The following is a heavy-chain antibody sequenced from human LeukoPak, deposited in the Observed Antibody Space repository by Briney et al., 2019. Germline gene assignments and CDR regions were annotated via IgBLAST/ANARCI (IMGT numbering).Heavy chain of an antibody. Sequence: PGGSLRLSCAASGFTFSSYSMNWVRQAPGKGLEWVSSISSSSSYIYYADSVKGRFTISRDNAQNSLYLQMNSLRAEDTAVYYCARVLGYSYGTLIYYGMDVWGQGTTVTVSS. D-gene: IGHD5-18*01. V-gene: IGHV3-21*01. J-gene: IGHJ6*02. CDR1: GFTFSSYS. CDR3: ARVLGYSYGTLIYYGMDV. CDR2: ISSSSSYI.